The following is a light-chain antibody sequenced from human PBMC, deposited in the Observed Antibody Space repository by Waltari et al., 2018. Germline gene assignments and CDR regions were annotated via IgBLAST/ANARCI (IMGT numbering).Light chain of an antibody. CDR1: SSHIGRTT. V-gene: IGLV1-44*01. CDR2: IND. CDR3: AVWDDSLSAWL. Sequence: QSVLTQPPSASGTPGQSVTIPCSGSSSHIGRTTVNWYQHFPGTAPKLVIYINDQRPSGVPDRFSGSKSGTSASLAISGLQSDDEAEYSCAVWDDSLSAWLFGGGTKLAVL. J-gene: IGLJ3*02.